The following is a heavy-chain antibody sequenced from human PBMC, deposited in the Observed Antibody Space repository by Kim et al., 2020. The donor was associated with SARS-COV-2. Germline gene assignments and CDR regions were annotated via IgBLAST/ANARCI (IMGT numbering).Heavy chain of an antibody. CDR2: VNSDGSST. Sequence: GGSLRLSCVASGFTFSSYWMHWVRQVPGKGLVWVSRVNSDGSSTSYADSVKGRFTISRDNARNTLYLQMNSLRAEDTAVYYCASLSTGYVWDKFGYWGQGTLVTVSS. J-gene: IGHJ4*02. CDR3: ASLSTGYVWDKFGY. CDR1: GFTFSSYW. V-gene: IGHV3-74*01. D-gene: IGHD3-16*01.